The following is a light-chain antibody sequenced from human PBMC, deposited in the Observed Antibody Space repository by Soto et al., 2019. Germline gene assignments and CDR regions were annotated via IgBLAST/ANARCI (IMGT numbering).Light chain of an antibody. J-gene: IGKJ2*03. Sequence: EIVMTQSPATLSMSPGEIATLSCRASQSVSSSYLAWYQQKPGQPPRLLISGASTRAAGIPDRFSGSGSGSEFTLTISRLEPEDFAVYYCHQYGSSPPYSFGQGTKVDIK. CDR1: QSVSSSY. CDR2: GAS. CDR3: HQYGSSPPYS. V-gene: IGKV3-20*01.